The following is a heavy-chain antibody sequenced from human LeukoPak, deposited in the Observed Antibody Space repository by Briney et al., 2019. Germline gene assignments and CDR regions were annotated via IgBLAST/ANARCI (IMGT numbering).Heavy chain of an antibody. Sequence: PSETLSLTCTVSGGSTTDDFWSWIRQPAGKGLERIGRIYKDGTTDYNPSLKGRLSMSIDTSKKQFSLKLNSVTAADTAVYYCARDRGKWAIAVAGTFFDSWGQGTLVTVSS. CDR1: GGSTTDDF. CDR2: IYKDGTT. V-gene: IGHV4-4*07. CDR3: ARDRGKWAIAVAGTFFDS. D-gene: IGHD6-19*01. J-gene: IGHJ4*02.